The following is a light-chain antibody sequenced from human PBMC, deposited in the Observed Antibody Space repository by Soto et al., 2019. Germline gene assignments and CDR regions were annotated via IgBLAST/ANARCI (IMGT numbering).Light chain of an antibody. Sequence: EIVLTHSPATLSLSQWEIATLSCRASQSVSSYLAWYQQKPGQAPRLLIYDASNRATGIPARFSGSGSGTDFTLTISSLEPEDFAVYYCQQRSNWPLTLGQGTKVDIK. CDR2: DAS. V-gene: IGKV3-11*01. J-gene: IGKJ1*01. CDR1: QSVSSY. CDR3: QQRSNWPLT.